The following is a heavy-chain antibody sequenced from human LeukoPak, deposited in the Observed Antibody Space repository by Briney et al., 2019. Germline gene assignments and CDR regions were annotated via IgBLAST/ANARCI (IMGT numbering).Heavy chain of an antibody. J-gene: IGHJ5*02. CDR1: GFTFSNYW. V-gene: IGHV3-7*04. CDR3: ARADSSWFDP. CDR2: IKQDGSEK. Sequence: GGSLRLSCAASGFTFSNYWMSWVRQAPGKGLEWVANIKQDGSEKYYVDSVKGRFTISRDNARNSLYLQMNSLRTEDTAVYYCARADSSWFDPWGQGTLVTVSS. D-gene: IGHD2-15*01.